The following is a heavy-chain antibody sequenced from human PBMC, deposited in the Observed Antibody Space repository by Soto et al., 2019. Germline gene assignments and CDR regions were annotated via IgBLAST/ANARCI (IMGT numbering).Heavy chain of an antibody. CDR1: GFTFSSYG. D-gene: IGHD3-16*02. Sequence: QVQLVESGGGVVQPGRSLRLSCAASGFTFSSYGMHWVRQAPGEGLEWVAVIWYDGSNKYYADSVKGRFTISRDNSKNTLYLQMNSLRAEDTAVYSCARERRYPHYYYYYGMDVWDQGTTVTVSS. CDR3: ARERRYPHYYYYYGMDV. V-gene: IGHV3-33*01. J-gene: IGHJ6*02. CDR2: IWYDGSNK.